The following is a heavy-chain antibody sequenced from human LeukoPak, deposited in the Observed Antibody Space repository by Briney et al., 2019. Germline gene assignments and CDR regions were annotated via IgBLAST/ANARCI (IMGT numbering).Heavy chain of an antibody. Sequence: GGSLRLSCAASGFTFSDYTIHWVRQAPGKGLEWVAVIWYDGSNKYYADSVKGRFTISRDNSKNTLCLQMNSLRAEDTAMYYCATNSGSPGGYWGQGTLVTVSS. D-gene: IGHD1-26*01. V-gene: IGHV3-33*01. CDR2: IWYDGSNK. J-gene: IGHJ4*02. CDR3: ATNSGSPGGY. CDR1: GFTFSDYT.